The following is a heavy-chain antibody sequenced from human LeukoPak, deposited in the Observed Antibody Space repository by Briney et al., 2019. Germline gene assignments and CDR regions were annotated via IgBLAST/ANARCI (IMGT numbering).Heavy chain of an antibody. J-gene: IGHJ4*02. D-gene: IGHD2-15*01. CDR1: GYTFTSYN. CDR2: MNPNSANT. CDR3: ARGLWGTGGSWSY. V-gene: IGHV1-8*01. Sequence: WASVKVSCKASGYTFTSYNINWVRQATGQGLEWMGWMNPNSANTGDAQKFQGRVTMTRNTSISTAYMELSSLRSEDTAVYYCARGLWGTGGSWSYWGQGTLVTVSS.